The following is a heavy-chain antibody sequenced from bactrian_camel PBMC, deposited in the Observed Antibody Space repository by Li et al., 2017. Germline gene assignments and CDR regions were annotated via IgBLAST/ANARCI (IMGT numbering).Heavy chain of an antibody. J-gene: IGHJ4*01. Sequence: VQLVESGGGLVQPGGSLRVSCAASGFTFSSYAMTWVRQAPGKGLEWVSTVNSGGGTTYYADSVKGRFTISRDNAKNTVFLQMNSLKPEDTAMYYCARDEGWTTETPETEGTQVTVS. V-gene: IGHV3S40*01. D-gene: IGHD1*01. CDR1: GFTFSSYA. CDR2: VNSGGGTT.